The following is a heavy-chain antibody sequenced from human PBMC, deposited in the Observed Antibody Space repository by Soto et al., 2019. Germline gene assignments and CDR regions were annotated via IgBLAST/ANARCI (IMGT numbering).Heavy chain of an antibody. CDR1: GYTFTNYE. CDR3: ARCITLVRGVRSYGMDV. D-gene: IGHD3-10*01. CDR2: INAGNGNT. J-gene: IGHJ6*02. V-gene: IGHV1-3*05. Sequence: QVQLVQSGAEEKKPGASVKVSCKASGYTFTNYEMHWVRQAPGQRLEWMGWINAGNGNTKSSQKFQGRVTISRDTSASTAYMELSSLRSEDTALYYCARCITLVRGVRSYGMDVWGQGTTVTVSS.